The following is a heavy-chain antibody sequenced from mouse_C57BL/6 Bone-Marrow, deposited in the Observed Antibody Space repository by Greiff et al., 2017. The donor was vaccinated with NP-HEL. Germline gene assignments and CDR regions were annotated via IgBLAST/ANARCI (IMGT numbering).Heavy chain of an antibody. Sequence: EVQGVESGGGLVKPGGSLKLSCAASGFTFSSYAMSWVRQTPEKRLEWVATISDGGSYTYYPDNVKGRFTISRDNAKNNLYLQMSHLKSEDTAMYYCARDVIYYDYDWAFYYAMDYWGQGTSVTVSS. CDR2: ISDGGSYT. CDR3: ARDVIYYDYDWAFYYAMDY. D-gene: IGHD2-4*01. V-gene: IGHV5-4*01. J-gene: IGHJ4*01. CDR1: GFTFSSYA.